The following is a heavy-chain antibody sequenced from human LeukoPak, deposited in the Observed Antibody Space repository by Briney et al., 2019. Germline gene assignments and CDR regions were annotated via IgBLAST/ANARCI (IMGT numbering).Heavy chain of an antibody. Sequence: SETLSLTCTVSGGSISSYYWSWIRQPPGKGLEWIGDIYYSGSTNYNPSLKSRVTISVDTSKNQFSLKLSSVTAADTAVYYCASLRNPGDCSGGSCSLPYFDYWGQGTLVTVSS. J-gene: IGHJ4*02. CDR1: GGSISSYY. CDR3: ASLRNPGDCSGGSCSLPYFDY. D-gene: IGHD2-15*01. CDR2: IYYSGST. V-gene: IGHV4-59*01.